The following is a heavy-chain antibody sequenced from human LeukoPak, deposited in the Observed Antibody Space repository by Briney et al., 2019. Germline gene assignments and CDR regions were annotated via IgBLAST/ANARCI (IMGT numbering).Heavy chain of an antibody. CDR2: ISSSSSTI. J-gene: IGHJ4*02. D-gene: IGHD2-21*01. V-gene: IGHV3-48*01. CDR3: ARVGAEFHIDY. Sequence: GGSLRLSCAASGFTFSSYSMNWVRQAPGKGLEWVSYISSSSSTIYYADSVKGRFTISRDNAKNSLYLQMNSLRAEDTAVYYCARVGAEFHIDYWGQGTLVTVSS. CDR1: GFTFSSYS.